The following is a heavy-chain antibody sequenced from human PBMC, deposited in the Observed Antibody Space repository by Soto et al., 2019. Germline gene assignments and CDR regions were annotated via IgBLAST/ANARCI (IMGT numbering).Heavy chain of an antibody. Sequence: ASVKVSCKASGYTFTSYAMHWVRQAPGQRLEWMGWINAGNGNTKYSQKFQGRVTITRDTSASTAYMELSSLRSEDTAVYYCARKRDGRLQDTNDAFDIWGQGTRVTVSS. CDR3: ARKRDGRLQDTNDAFDI. CDR1: GYTFTSYA. V-gene: IGHV1-3*01. CDR2: INAGNGNT. J-gene: IGHJ3*02. D-gene: IGHD4-4*01.